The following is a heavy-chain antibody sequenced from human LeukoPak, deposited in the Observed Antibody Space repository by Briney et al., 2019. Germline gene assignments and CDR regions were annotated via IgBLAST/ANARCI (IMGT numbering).Heavy chain of an antibody. CDR3: ARAWVLKRDWFDP. CDR1: GYTFTSYY. J-gene: IGHJ5*02. D-gene: IGHD1-1*01. Sequence: GASVKVSCKASGYTFTSYYMHWVRQAPGQGLEWMGIINPSGGSTSYAQKFQGRVTMTGDTSTSTVYMELSSLRSEDTAVYYCARAWVLKRDWFDPWGQGTLVTVSS. V-gene: IGHV1-46*01. CDR2: INPSGGST.